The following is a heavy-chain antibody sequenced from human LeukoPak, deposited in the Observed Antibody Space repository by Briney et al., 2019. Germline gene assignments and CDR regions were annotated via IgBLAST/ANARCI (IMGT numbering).Heavy chain of an antibody. CDR1: GFTFSSYA. V-gene: IGHV3-30-3*01. D-gene: IGHD2-15*01. J-gene: IGHJ5*02. CDR2: ITYDGSNK. CDR3: ARAGLNVVVVAATDNWFDP. Sequence: GGSLRLSCAASGFTFSSYAMHWVRPAPCKGLEWVAVITYDGSNKYYADSVKGRFTISRDNSKNTLYLQMNSLRAEDTAVYYCARAGLNVVVVAATDNWFDPWGQGTLVTVSS.